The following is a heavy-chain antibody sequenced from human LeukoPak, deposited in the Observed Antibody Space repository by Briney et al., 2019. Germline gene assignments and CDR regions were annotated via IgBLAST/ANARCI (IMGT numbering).Heavy chain of an antibody. V-gene: IGHV4-4*09. CDR2: IHSSGGS. J-gene: IGHJ4*02. Sequence: SETLSLTCTVSGASISNYYWSWIRQTPEKGLEWMGHIHSSGGSSYYPSLKSRLTLSIDTSRNQLSLKLPSVTAADTAVYFCARLGSYQDFWGQGALVTVSS. CDR3: ARLGSYQDF. D-gene: IGHD1-26*01. CDR1: GASISNYY.